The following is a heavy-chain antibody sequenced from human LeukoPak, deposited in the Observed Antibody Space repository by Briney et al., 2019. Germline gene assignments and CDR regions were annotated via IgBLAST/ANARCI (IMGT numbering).Heavy chain of an antibody. V-gene: IGHV4-59*01. J-gene: IGHJ6*02. CDR1: GGSISSYY. CDR2: IYYSGST. Sequence: SETLSLTCTVSGGSISSYYWSWIRQPPGKGLEWIGYIYYSGSTNYNPSLKSRVTISVDTSKNQFSLKLSSVTAADTAVYYCARDLRDPTYYGMDVWGQGTTVTVSS. CDR3: ARDLRDPTYYGMDV.